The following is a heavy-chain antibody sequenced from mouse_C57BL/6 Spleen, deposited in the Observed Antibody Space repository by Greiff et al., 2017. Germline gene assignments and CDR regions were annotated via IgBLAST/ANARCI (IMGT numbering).Heavy chain of an antibody. V-gene: IGHV1-52*01. CDR1: GYTFTSYW. CDR2: IDPSDSET. J-gene: IGHJ2*01. CDR3: ERTPPVRVTTRE. D-gene: IGHD2-2*01. Sequence: QVQLQQPGAELVRPGSSVKLSCKASGYTFTSYWMHWVKQRPIQGLEWIGNIDPSDSETHYNQKFKDKATLTVDKSSSTAYMQLSSLTSEDSAVYYCERTPPVRVTTREWGQGTTRTVSS.